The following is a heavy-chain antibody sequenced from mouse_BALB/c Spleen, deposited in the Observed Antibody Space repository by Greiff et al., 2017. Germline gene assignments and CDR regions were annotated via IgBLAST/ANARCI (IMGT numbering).Heavy chain of an antibody. CDR1: GISITTGNYR. D-gene: IGHD1-1*01. CDR2: IYYSGTI. CDR3: ARDYYGSSRYYFDY. Sequence: EVMLVESGPGLVKPSQTVSLTCTVTGISITTGNYRWSWIRQFPGNKLEWIGYIYYSGTITYNPSLTSRTTITRDTSKNQFFLEMNSLTAEDTATYYCARDYYGSSRYYFDYWGQGTTLTVSS. V-gene: IGHV3-5*02. J-gene: IGHJ2*01.